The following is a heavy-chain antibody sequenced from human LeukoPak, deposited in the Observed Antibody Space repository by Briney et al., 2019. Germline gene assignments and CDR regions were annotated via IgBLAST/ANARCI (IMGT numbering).Heavy chain of an antibody. D-gene: IGHD2-21*02. CDR3: ARGQTAISGWFDP. J-gene: IGHJ5*02. CDR1: GYSISNGYY. CDR2: LYHSGST. Sequence: SETLSLTCTVSGYSISNGYYWSWIRQPPGKGLEWIGSLYHSGSTFYNPSLKNRVSISVDTSKNQFSLKLSSVTAADTAVYYCARGQTAISGWFDPWGQGTLVTVSS. V-gene: IGHV4-38-2*02.